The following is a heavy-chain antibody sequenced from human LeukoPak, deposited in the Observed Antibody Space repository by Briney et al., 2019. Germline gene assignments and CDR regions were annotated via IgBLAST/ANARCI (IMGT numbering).Heavy chain of an antibody. D-gene: IGHD3-22*01. CDR1: GFSLSTSGVG. Sequence: SGPTLLNPTQTLTLTCTFSGFSLSTSGVGVGWIRQPPGKALEWLALIYRDDDKRHNPFLRSRLTITKDTSKNRVVLTMTNMDPVDTATYYCAHRRSGYNFNDGDFNSWGQGTLVTVSS. J-gene: IGHJ4*02. CDR2: IYRDDDK. V-gene: IGHV2-5*02. CDR3: AHRRSGYNFNDGDFNS.